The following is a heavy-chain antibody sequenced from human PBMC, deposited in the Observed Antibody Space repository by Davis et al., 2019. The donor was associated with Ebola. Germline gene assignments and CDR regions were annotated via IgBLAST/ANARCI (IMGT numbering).Heavy chain of an antibody. CDR1: GFTFSSCA. CDR2: ISSAGGYI. D-gene: IGHD1-1*01. J-gene: IGHJ4*02. Sequence: GGSLRLSCAASGFTFSSCAMSWVRQAPGKGLEWVSSISSAGGYIYYADSVKGRFTVSRDNAENSLFLQMNSLRVDDTSVYYCTRDLAAGDDRYFDYWGQGTLVSVSS. V-gene: IGHV3-21*01. CDR3: TRDLAAGDDRYFDY.